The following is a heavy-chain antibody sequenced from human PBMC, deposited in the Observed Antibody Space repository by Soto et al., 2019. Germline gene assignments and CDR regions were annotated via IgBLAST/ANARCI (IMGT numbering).Heavy chain of an antibody. CDR1: GFTFSSYA. Sequence: PGGSLRLSCAASGFTFSSYAMSWVRQAPGKGLEWVSAISGSGGSTYYADSVKGRFTISRDNSKNTLYLQMNSLRAEDTAVYYCAKDPSTYYYDSSGYYKPTDYWGQGTLVTVS. J-gene: IGHJ4*02. CDR2: ISGSGGST. CDR3: AKDPSTYYYDSSGYYKPTDY. V-gene: IGHV3-23*01. D-gene: IGHD3-22*01.